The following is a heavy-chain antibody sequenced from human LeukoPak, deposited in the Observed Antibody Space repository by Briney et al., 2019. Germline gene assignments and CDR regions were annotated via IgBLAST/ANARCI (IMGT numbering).Heavy chain of an antibody. V-gene: IGHV4-39*01. CDR1: GGSISHSSYY. Sequence: SETLSLTCTVSGGSISHSSYYWGWIRQPPGKGLEWIGSIYYSESSSYYPSPKSQVTISVDTSKNQFSLRLSSVTAADTAVYYCARHMVRGVIISDFWGQGILVTVSS. D-gene: IGHD3-10*01. CDR3: ARHMVRGVIISDF. J-gene: IGHJ4*02. CDR2: IYYSESS.